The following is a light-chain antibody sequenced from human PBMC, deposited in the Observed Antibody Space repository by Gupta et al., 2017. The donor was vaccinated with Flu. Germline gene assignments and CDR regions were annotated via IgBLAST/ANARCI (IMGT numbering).Light chain of an antibody. J-gene: IGKJ4*01. CDR1: QTLFYSITNRNY. CDR3: QQDVFSPLT. V-gene: IGKV4-1*01. CDR2: WAS. Sequence: DIVVTQSPDSLTLSLGERATINCKASQTLFYSITNRNYLAWYQQKPGQPPKLLIHWASTREPGVPDRFSGSGYETEFTLTITDRQAEDVAVYYCQQDVFSPLTFGGGTQVQI.